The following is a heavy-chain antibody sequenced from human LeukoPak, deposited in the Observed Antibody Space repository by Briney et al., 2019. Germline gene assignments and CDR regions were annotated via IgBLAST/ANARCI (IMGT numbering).Heavy chain of an antibody. V-gene: IGHV3-23*01. J-gene: IGHJ4*02. CDR1: GFTFGNYA. Sequence: GGSLRLSCAASGFTFGNYAMTWVRQAPGKGLEWVSTFSGSGDSTYYADSVEGRFTGSRDNSKNPLYLQMTSLIADDTAVYYCAKEGFLEWFLFDYWGQGTLVTVSS. CDR3: AKEGFLEWFLFDY. CDR2: FSGSGDST. D-gene: IGHD3-3*01.